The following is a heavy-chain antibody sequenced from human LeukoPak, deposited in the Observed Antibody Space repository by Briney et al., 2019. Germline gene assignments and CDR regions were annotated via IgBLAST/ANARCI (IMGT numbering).Heavy chain of an antibody. V-gene: IGHV3-48*03. CDR3: ARGGRYYGSGAWFDP. CDR1: GFTFSSYE. D-gene: IGHD3-10*01. Sequence: GGSLRLSCAASGFTFSSYEMNWVRQAPGKGLEWVSYISSSGSTIYYADSVKGRFTISRDNAKNSLYLQMNSLRAEDTAVYYCARGGRYYGSGAWFDPWGQGTLVTVSS. CDR2: ISSSGSTI. J-gene: IGHJ5*02.